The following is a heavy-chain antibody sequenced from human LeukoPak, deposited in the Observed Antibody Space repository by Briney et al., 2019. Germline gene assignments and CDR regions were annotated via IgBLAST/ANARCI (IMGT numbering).Heavy chain of an antibody. J-gene: IGHJ6*03. V-gene: IGHV3-21*01. CDR1: GFTFSSYS. CDR3: ARDSTIAVAGMGDYYYYYYMDV. CDR2: ISSSSSYI. D-gene: IGHD6-19*01. Sequence: GGSLRLSCAASGFTFSSYSMNWVRQAPGKGREWVSSISSSSSYIYYADSVKGRFTISRDNAKNSLYLQMNSLRAEDTAVYYCARDSTIAVAGMGDYYYYYYMDVWGKGTTVTISS.